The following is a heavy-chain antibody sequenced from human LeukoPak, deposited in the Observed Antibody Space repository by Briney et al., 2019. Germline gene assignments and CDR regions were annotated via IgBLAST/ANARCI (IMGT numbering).Heavy chain of an antibody. Sequence: GGSLRLSCAASGFTFSSSAMSWVRQVPGKGLEWVSAISGSGGSTYYADSVKGRFTISRDNSKNTLYLQMNSLRAEDTAVYYCAKPENGTPFDYWGQGTLVTVSS. CDR1: GFTFSSSA. CDR3: AKPENGTPFDY. J-gene: IGHJ4*02. V-gene: IGHV3-23*01. CDR2: ISGSGGST. D-gene: IGHD1-14*01.